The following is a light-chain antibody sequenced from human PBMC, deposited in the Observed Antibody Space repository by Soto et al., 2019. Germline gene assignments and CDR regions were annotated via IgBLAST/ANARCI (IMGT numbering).Light chain of an antibody. Sequence: QSVLTQPRALSGSPGQSVTISCTGTSSDVGGYNYVAWSRHHPGKAPKLTIYDVSKPPSGVPDTFSGSKSGHTASLTVSGLQAEGEADYYCSSYAGKYVVFGGGTKVTVL. CDR2: DVS. CDR1: SSDVGGYNY. J-gene: IGLJ2*01. CDR3: SSYAGKYVV. V-gene: IGLV2-11*01.